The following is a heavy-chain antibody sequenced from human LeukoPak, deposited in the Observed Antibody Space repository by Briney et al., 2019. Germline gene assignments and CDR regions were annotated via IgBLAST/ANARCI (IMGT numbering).Heavy chain of an antibody. V-gene: IGHV4-59*01. CDR2: IYYSGST. CDR1: GGSISSYY. J-gene: IGHJ4*02. CDR3: ARGTDPREDTQLLSRY. Sequence: PLETLSLSCTVSGGSISSYYWSWIRQPPGKGLEWIGYIYYSGSTNYNPSLKSRVTISVDTSKNQFSLKLSSVTAAHRAVYYCARGTDPREDTQLLSRYWGQGTLVTVSS. D-gene: IGHD5-18*01.